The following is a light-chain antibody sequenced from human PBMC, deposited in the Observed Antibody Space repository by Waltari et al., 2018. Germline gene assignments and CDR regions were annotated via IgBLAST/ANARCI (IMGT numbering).Light chain of an antibody. CDR3: QQRSNWPRT. CDR1: QSVSSY. CDR2: DAS. V-gene: IGKV3-11*01. J-gene: IGKJ1*01. Sequence: EIVLTQSPATLSLSPGERAPLSCGASQSVSSYLAWYQQKPGQAPRLLIYDASNRATGIPARFSGSGSGTDFTLTISSLEPEDFAVYYCQQRSNWPRTFGQGTKVEIK.